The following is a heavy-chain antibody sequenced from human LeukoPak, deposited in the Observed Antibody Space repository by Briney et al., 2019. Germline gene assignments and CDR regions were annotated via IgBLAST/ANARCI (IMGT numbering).Heavy chain of an antibody. D-gene: IGHD6-19*01. CDR3: ARVSGWDYDYYYMDV. J-gene: IGHJ6*03. V-gene: IGHV3-20*04. Sequence: GGSLRLSCSASGFILNNYGMSWVRQAPGKGLEWVSGINWNGGSTGYGDSVKGRFTISRGDGRNSLYLQMDSLRAEDTAVYYCARVSGWDYDYYYMDVWGKGTTVTVSS. CDR1: GFILNNYG. CDR2: INWNGGST.